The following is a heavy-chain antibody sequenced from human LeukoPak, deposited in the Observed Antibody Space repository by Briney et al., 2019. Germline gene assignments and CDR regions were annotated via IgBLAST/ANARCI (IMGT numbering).Heavy chain of an antibody. CDR3: AKNAYNYYGADNYSYYMDV. CDR1: GFTFSSYS. J-gene: IGHJ6*03. Sequence: GGSLRLSCAASGFTFSSYSMSWVRQAPGKGLEWVSAIRGGEGSTYYADSVKGRFTISRDNSKNTLYLQMNSLRAAATAVYYCAKNAYNYYGADNYSYYMDVWGKGTTVTVSS. CDR2: IRGGEGST. D-gene: IGHD3-10*01. V-gene: IGHV3-23*01.